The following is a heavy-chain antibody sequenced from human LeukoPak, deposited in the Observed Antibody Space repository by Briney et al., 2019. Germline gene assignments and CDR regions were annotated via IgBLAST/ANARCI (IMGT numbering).Heavy chain of an antibody. D-gene: IGHD6-19*01. CDR1: GYTFTGYY. CDR3: ARAGYSSGWYRGYDAFDI. CDR2: INPNSGGT. Sequence: ASLKVSCKASGYTFTGYYMHWVRQAPGQGLEWMGWINPNSGGTNYAQKFQGRVTMTRDTSISTAYMELSRLRSDDTAVYYCARAGYSSGWYRGYDAFDIWGQGTMVTVSS. J-gene: IGHJ3*02. V-gene: IGHV1-2*02.